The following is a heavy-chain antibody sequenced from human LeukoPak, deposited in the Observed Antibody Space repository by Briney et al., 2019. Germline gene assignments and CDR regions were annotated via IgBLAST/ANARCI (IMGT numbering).Heavy chain of an antibody. J-gene: IGHJ3*02. Sequence: GESLRLSCAASGFTFDDYAMHWVRQAPGKGLEWVSGISWNSGSIGYADSVKGRFTISRDNAKNSLYLQMNSLRAEDMALYYCAKAASFALGGAFDIWGQGTMVTVSS. CDR2: ISWNSGSI. V-gene: IGHV3-9*03. D-gene: IGHD3-16*01. CDR3: AKAASFALGGAFDI. CDR1: GFTFDDYA.